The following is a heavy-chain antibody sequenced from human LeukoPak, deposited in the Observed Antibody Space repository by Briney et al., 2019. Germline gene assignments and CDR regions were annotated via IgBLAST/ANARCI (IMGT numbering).Heavy chain of an antibody. CDR3: ARPLYSSGWYENAFDI. V-gene: IGHV4-59*08. CDR1: GGSITGYH. CDR2: IYYSGST. D-gene: IGHD6-19*01. J-gene: IGHJ3*02. Sequence: PSETLSLTCTVSGGSITGYHWSWIRQPPGKGLEWIGYIYYSGSTNYNPSLKSRVTISIDTSKNQFSLKLSSVTAADTAVYYCARPLYSSGWYENAFDIWGQGTMVTVSS.